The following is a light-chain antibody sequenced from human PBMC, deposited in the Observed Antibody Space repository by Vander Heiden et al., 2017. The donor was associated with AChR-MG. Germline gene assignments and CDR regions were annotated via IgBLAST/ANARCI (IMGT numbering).Light chain of an antibody. J-gene: IGLJ3*02. CDR3: MIWHSSAWV. Sequence: QAVLTQPSSLSASPGASASLTCTLRSGINFGTYRIYWYQQKPGSPPQYLLRYKSESDKQQGAGVPSRFSGSKDASANAGILLISGLQSEDEADYDWMIWHSSAWVFGGGTKLTVL. CDR2: YKSESDK. CDR1: SGINFGTYR. V-gene: IGLV5-45*02.